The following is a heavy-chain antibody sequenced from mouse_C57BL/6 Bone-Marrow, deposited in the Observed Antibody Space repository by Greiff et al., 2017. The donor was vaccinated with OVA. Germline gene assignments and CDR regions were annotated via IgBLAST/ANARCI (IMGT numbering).Heavy chain of an antibody. J-gene: IGHJ4*01. Sequence: DVMLVESGEGLVKPGGSLKLSCAASGFTFSSYAMSWVRQTPEKRLEWVAYISSGGDYIYYADTVKGRFTISRDNARNTLYLQMSSLKSEDTAMYYCTRDGGPIYYDTYYYAMDYWGQGTSVTVSS. CDR3: TRDGGPIYYDTYYYAMDY. CDR2: ISSGGDYI. V-gene: IGHV5-9-1*02. D-gene: IGHD2-4*01. CDR1: GFTFSSYA.